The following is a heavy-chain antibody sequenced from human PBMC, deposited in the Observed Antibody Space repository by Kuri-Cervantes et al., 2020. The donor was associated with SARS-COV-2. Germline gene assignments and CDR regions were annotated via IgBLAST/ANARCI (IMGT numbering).Heavy chain of an antibody. CDR1: GFTISSYE. Sequence: GESLKISCAASGFTISSYEMNWVRQAPGKRREWVSYISSSGSTIYYADSVKGRFTISRDNAKKSLYLQMNSLRAEDTAVYYCASFIASGAFDIWGQGTMVTVSS. J-gene: IGHJ3*02. D-gene: IGHD1-26*01. V-gene: IGHV3-48*03. CDR3: ASFIASGAFDI. CDR2: ISSSGSTI.